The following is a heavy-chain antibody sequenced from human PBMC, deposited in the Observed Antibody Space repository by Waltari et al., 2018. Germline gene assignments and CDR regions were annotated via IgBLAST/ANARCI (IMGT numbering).Heavy chain of an antibody. V-gene: IGHV4-4*02. CDR3: ARDHGRGLYVDA. J-gene: IGHJ4*02. CDR1: GDSMSSNYW. Sequence: QLQLQQSGPGLVKPSVSLSLNCVVSGDSMSSNYWWNWVRLTPGKGLEWMGQIHRRGRTNHNPSLETRVTLSMDTSNNHFSLKVFSATAADTAVDDCARDHGRGLYVDAWGQGNLVTVSP. D-gene: IGHD2-15*01. CDR2: IHRRGRT.